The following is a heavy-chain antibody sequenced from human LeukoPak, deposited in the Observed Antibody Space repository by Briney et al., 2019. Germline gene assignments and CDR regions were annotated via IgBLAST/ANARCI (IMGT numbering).Heavy chain of an antibody. V-gene: IGHV1-2*02. CDR1: GYTFTSYG. CDR2: INPNSGGT. D-gene: IGHD3-10*01. J-gene: IGHJ4*02. CDR3: ARGRFGELFLYYFDY. Sequence: ASVKVSCKASGYTFTSYGISWVRQAPGQGLEWMGWINPNSGGTNYAQKFQGRVTMTRDTSISTAYMELSRLRSDDTAVYYCARGRFGELFLYYFDYWGQGTLVTVSS.